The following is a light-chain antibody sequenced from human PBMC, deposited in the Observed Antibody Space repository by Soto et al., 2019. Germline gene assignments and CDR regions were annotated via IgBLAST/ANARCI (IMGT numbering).Light chain of an antibody. V-gene: IGKV1-5*01. CDR3: QQYSSFWT. Sequence: DIQMTQSPSTLSASVGDRVTITCRASQSISVWLAWYQRKPGKAPKLLIFDASSLESGVPSRFSGGGSGTEFILTISSLQPEDFATYYCQQYSSFWTFGQGTKVEIK. CDR1: QSISVW. J-gene: IGKJ1*01. CDR2: DAS.